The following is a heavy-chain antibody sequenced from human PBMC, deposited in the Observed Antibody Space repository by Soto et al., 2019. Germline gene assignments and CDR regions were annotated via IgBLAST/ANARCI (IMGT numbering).Heavy chain of an antibody. CDR2: INHSGNT. V-gene: IGHV4-34*01. CDR1: GGSFSGYY. D-gene: IGHD2-2*01. Sequence: PSETLSLTCSIYGGSFSGYYWSWIRQPPGKGLEWIGEINHSGNTNYNPSLKSRVTISVDTSNNQFSLKLNSVTAADTAVYYCASSRPAVLNGFYYPDMDVWGQGTTVTVSS. CDR3: ASSRPAVLNGFYYPDMDV. J-gene: IGHJ6*02.